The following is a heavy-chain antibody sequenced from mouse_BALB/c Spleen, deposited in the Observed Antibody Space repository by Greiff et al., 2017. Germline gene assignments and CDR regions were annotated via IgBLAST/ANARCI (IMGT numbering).Heavy chain of an antibody. CDR2: ISNGGGST. Sequence: EVHLVESGGGLVQPGGSLKLSCAASGFTFSSYTMSWVRQTPEKRLEWVAYISNGGGSTYYPDTVKGRFTISRDNAKNTLYLQMSSLKSEDTAMYYCARHGHAMDYWGQGTSVTVSS. CDR3: ARHGHAMDY. V-gene: IGHV5-12-2*01. J-gene: IGHJ4*01. CDR1: GFTFSSYT.